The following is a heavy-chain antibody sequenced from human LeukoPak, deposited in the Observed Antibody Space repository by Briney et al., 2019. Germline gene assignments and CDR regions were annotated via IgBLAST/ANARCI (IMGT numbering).Heavy chain of an antibody. J-gene: IGHJ4*02. CDR3: AKGGQWLRFYYFDY. V-gene: IGHV3-23*01. D-gene: IGHD5-12*01. Sequence: RGSLRLSCAASGFTFSSYAMSWVRQAPGKGLEWVSAISGSGGSTYYADSVKGRFTISRDNSKNTLYLQMNSLRAEDTAVYYCAKGGQWLRFYYFDYWGQGTLVTVSS. CDR1: GFTFSSYA. CDR2: ISGSGGST.